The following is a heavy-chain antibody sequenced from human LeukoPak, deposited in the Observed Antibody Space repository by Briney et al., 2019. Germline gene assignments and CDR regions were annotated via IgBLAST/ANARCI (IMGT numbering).Heavy chain of an antibody. CDR2: IIPIFGTA. V-gene: IGHV1-69*13. Sequence: SVKVSCKASGGTFSSYAISWVRQAPGQGLEWTGGIIPIFGTANYAQKFQGRVTITADESTSTAYMELSSLRSEDTAVYYCARGKSGYDYPSFDYWGQGTLVTVSS. CDR1: GGTFSSYA. CDR3: ARGKSGYDYPSFDY. J-gene: IGHJ4*02. D-gene: IGHD5-12*01.